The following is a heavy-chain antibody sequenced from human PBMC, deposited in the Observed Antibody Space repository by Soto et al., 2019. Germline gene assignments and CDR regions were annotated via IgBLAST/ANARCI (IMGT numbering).Heavy chain of an antibody. CDR1: GFTFSSYG. CDR2: IWYDGSNK. V-gene: IGHV3-33*01. Sequence: GGSLRLSCAASGFTFSSYGMHWVRQAPGKGLEWVAVIWYDGSNKYYADSVKGRFTISRDNSKSTLYLQMNSLRAEDTAVYYCARIPVGATSSYYSYGMDVWGQGTTVTVSS. CDR3: ARIPVGATSSYYSYGMDV. J-gene: IGHJ6*02. D-gene: IGHD1-26*01.